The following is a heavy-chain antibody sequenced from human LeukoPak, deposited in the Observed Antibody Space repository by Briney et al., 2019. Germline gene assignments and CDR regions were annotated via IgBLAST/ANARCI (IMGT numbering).Heavy chain of an antibody. J-gene: IGHJ5*02. CDR3: ARDEYQLLAGWFDP. Sequence: GASVKVSCKASGYTFTGYYMHWVRQAPGQGLEWMGWINPNSGGTNYAQKFQGRVTMTRDTSIGTAYMELSRLRSDDTAVYYCARDEYQLLAGWFDPWGQGTLVTVSS. CDR1: GYTFTGYY. V-gene: IGHV1-2*02. D-gene: IGHD2-2*01. CDR2: INPNSGGT.